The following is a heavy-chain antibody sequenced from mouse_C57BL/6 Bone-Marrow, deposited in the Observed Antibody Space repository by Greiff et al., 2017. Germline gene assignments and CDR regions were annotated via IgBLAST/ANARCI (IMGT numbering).Heavy chain of an antibody. Sequence: QVQLQQSGPELVKPGASVKISCKASGYAFSSSWMNWVKQRPGKGLEWIGRIYPGDGDTNYNGKFKGKATLTADKSSSTAYMQLSSLTTEDSAVYFCLHHFDYWGQGTTLTVSS. CDR3: LHHFDY. CDR1: GYAFSSSW. CDR2: IYPGDGDT. J-gene: IGHJ2*01. V-gene: IGHV1-82*01.